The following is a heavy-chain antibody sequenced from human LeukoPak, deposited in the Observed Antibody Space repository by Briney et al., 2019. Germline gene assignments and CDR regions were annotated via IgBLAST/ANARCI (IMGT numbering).Heavy chain of an antibody. CDR1: SESFSGYF. CDR3: ARAVTSSSSWYKWVNWFDP. J-gene: IGHJ5*02. Sequence: SETLSLTCAIYSESFSGYFWSWIRQPPGKGLECIGSVYYSGNTYYNPSLKSRVTISLKLSSVTAADTAVYYCARAVTSSSSWYKWVNWFDPWGQGTLVTVSS. D-gene: IGHD6-13*01. CDR2: VYYSGNT. V-gene: IGHV4-34*01.